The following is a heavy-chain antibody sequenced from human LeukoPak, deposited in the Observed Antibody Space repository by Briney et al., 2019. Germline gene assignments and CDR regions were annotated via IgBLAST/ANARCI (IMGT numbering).Heavy chain of an antibody. CDR3: ARGVGTAAAFDY. CDR1: GFTFSSYY. Sequence: GGSLRLSCAASGFTFSSYYMSWVRQAPGKGLEWVANIKQDGSEKYYMDSVKGRFTISRDNAKNSLYLQMNSLRAEDTAVYYCARGVGTAAAFDYWGQAALVTVSS. CDR2: IKQDGSEK. J-gene: IGHJ4*02. D-gene: IGHD4-23*01. V-gene: IGHV3-7*01.